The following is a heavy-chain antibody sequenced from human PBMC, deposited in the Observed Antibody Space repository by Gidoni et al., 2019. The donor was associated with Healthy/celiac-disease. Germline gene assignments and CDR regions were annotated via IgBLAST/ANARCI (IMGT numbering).Heavy chain of an antibody. D-gene: IGHD3-10*01. J-gene: IGHJ6*02. CDR3: ARGGVTMVRGANYGMDV. V-gene: IGHV3-72*01. CDR2: TRNKANSYTT. Sequence: VRQAPGQGLECVGRTRNKANSYTTEYAASVKGRSNISRDDSKNSLYLQMNSLKTEDTAVYYCARGGVTMVRGANYGMDVWGQGTTVTVS.